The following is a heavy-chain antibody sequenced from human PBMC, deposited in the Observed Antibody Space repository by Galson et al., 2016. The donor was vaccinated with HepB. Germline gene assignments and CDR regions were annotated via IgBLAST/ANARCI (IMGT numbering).Heavy chain of an antibody. D-gene: IGHD1-26*01. CDR3: AKEPAPVGSYGVYYYYGMDV. CDR2: ISYAGSNK. V-gene: IGHV3-30*18. Sequence: SLRLSSAASGFTFSSYTMYWARKAPCKRLVWVAVISYAGSNKYYADSVKGRFTISRDNSKNTLFLQMNSLRAEDTAVYYCAKEPAPVGSYGVYYYYGMDVWGQGTTVTVSS. J-gene: IGHJ6*02. CDR1: GFTFSSYT.